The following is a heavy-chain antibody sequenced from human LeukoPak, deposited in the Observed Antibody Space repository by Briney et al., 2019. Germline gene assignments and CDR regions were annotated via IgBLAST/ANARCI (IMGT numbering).Heavy chain of an antibody. Sequence: GGSLRLSCTASGFTLGSHDMHWVRQTTGGGLEWVAAIASGFQTFYAGSVKGRFTVSREDAKNFLYLQMNSLRAGDTAVYYCVREARGYHYTYFDYWGQGTLVTVSS. D-gene: IGHD5-18*01. V-gene: IGHV3-13*01. CDR3: VREARGYHYTYFDY. CDR1: GFTLGSHD. CDR2: IASGFQT. J-gene: IGHJ4*02.